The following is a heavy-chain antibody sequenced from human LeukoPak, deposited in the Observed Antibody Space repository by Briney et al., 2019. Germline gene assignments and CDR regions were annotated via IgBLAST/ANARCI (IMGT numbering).Heavy chain of an antibody. V-gene: IGHV3-7*01. D-gene: IGHD3-22*01. CDR2: IKEDGSEK. CDR3: ASDQTSHYYDTYDAFDI. Sequence: QSGGSLRLSCAASGFTFNSYWMSWVRQAPGKGLEWVGNIKEDGSEKYYVDSLKGRFIISRDNAKTSLYLQINSLRAEDTAVYYCASDQTSHYYDTYDAFDIWGQGTMVTVSS. J-gene: IGHJ3*02. CDR1: GFTFNSYW.